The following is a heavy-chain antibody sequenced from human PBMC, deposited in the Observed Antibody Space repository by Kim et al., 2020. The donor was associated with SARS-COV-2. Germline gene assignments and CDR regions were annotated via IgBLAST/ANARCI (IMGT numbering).Heavy chain of an antibody. CDR3: ARGVYGNFDY. Sequence: GTNDAQKFQGRVTMTRDTSISTAYMELSRLRSDDTAVYYCARGVYGNFDYWGQGTLVTVSS. V-gene: IGHV1-2*02. CDR2: GT. J-gene: IGHJ4*02. D-gene: IGHD1-26*01.